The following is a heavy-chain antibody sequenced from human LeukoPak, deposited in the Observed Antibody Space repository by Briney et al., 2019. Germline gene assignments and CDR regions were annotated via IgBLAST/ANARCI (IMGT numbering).Heavy chain of an antibody. D-gene: IGHD3-10*01. CDR1: GFTFSSYA. V-gene: IGHV3-23*01. J-gene: IGHJ4*02. CDR2: ISGSGGST. CDR3: AKDLSQYYGSGSYYDWTY. Sequence: GGSVRLSCAASGFTFSSYAMSWVRQAPGKGLEWVSGISGSGGSTYYADSVKGRFTISRDNSKNTLYLQMNSLRAEDTAVYYCAKDLSQYYGSGSYYDWTYWGQGTLVTVSS.